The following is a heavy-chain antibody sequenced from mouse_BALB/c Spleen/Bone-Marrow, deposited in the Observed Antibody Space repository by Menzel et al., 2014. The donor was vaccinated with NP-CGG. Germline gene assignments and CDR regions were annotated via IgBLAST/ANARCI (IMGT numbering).Heavy chain of an antibody. V-gene: IGHV1-84*02. J-gene: IGHJ1*01. D-gene: IGHD1-1*01. CDR2: HYPGSGNT. CDR3: ARPPYYYGSRPYWYFDV. CDR1: GYTFTDYC. Sequence: QLHQSGPYLVQPVASVKISCKASGYTFTDYCINLVKPPPGQRLDFLGWHYPGSGNTQYNEKFKGNATLTVDTSSNTAYMQLSSLTSEGTAVYFCARPPYYYGSRPYWYFDVWGAGTTVTVSA.